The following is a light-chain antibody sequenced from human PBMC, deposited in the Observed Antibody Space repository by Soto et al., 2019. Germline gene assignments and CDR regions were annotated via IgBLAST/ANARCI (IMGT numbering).Light chain of an antibody. Sequence: QSVLTQPLSVSASPGQRVTITCSGGSSNIGSNTVAWYQHLPGTAPPRLIFTAGQRPSGVPGRFSGSKSGTSASLAISGLQSEDEGDYYCSAWDNSLNGYVFGPGTKLTVL. CDR1: SSNIGSNT. V-gene: IGLV1-44*01. CDR2: TAG. J-gene: IGLJ1*01. CDR3: SAWDNSLNGYV.